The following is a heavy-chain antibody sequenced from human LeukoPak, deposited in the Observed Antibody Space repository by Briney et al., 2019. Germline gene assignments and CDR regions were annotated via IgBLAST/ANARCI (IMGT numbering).Heavy chain of an antibody. J-gene: IGHJ4*02. D-gene: IGHD3-10*01. CDR2: INSDGSST. CDR3: ARDPQEYYFDY. Sequence: PGGSLRLSCAASGFTFSSYWMHWVRQAPGKWLVWVSRINSDGSSTSYADSVKGRFTISRDNAKNTLYLQMNSLRAEDTAVYYCARDPQEYYFDYWGQGTLVTVSS. CDR1: GFTFSSYW. V-gene: IGHV3-74*01.